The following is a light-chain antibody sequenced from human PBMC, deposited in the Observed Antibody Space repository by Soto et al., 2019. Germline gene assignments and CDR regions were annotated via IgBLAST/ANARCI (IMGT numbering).Light chain of an antibody. J-gene: IGLJ1*01. V-gene: IGLV2-14*01. Sequence: QSVLTQPASVSGSPGQSITISCTGSSSDIGHYNYVSWHQQYPGKAPKLMIYGVRNRPSGISNRFSGSKSANTASLTISGLQADDEADYYCSSYTSTSSYVFGTGTKVTVL. CDR3: SSYTSTSSYV. CDR1: SSDIGHYNY. CDR2: GVR.